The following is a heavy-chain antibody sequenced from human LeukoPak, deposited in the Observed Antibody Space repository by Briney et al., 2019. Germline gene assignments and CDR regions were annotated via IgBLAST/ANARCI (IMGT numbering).Heavy chain of an antibody. CDR2: IDYSGSA. CDR1: GGSISSYY. CDR3: ARDAWNGNSPLDY. V-gene: IGHV4-59*12. D-gene: IGHD4-23*01. Sequence: SETLSLTCTASGGSISSYYWSWIRQSPGKGLEWIGYIDYSGSAYYNPSLKSRVTISVDTAKNQFSLKLSSVTAADTAVYYCARDAWNGNSPLDYWGQGTLVTVSS. J-gene: IGHJ4*02.